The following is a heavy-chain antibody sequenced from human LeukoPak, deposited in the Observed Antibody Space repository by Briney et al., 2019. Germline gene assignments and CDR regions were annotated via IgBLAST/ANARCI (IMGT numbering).Heavy chain of an antibody. J-gene: IGHJ3*02. V-gene: IGHV4-34*01. D-gene: IGHD3-3*01. Sequence: SETLSLTCAVYGGSFSAYYWSWIRQPPGKGLEWIGEIDHTGSTNYNPSLKSRVTISVDTSKNQFSLKLSSVTAADTAVYYCARSTYYDFWSGYSEDAFDIWGQGTMVTVSS. CDR1: GGSFSAYY. CDR3: ARSTYYDFWSGYSEDAFDI. CDR2: IDHTGST.